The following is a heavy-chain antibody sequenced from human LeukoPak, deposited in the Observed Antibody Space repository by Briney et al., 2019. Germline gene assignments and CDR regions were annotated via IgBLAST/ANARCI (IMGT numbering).Heavy chain of an antibody. J-gene: IGHJ3*02. V-gene: IGHV4-61*02. CDR2: IYTSGST. D-gene: IGHD3-3*02. CDR3: ARDYRLAAHDAFDI. CDR1: GGSISSGSYY. Sequence: SETLSLTCTISGGSISSGSYYWSWIRQPAGKGLEWIGRIYTSGSTNYNPSLKSRVTISVDTSKNQFSLKLSSVTAADTAVYYCARDYRLAAHDAFDIWGQGTMVTVSS.